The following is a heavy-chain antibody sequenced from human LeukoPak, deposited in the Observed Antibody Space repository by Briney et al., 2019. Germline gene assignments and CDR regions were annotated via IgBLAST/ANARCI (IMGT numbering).Heavy chain of an antibody. D-gene: IGHD5-12*01. CDR3: ARVYISDYYYYGMDV. V-gene: IGHV4-59*01. J-gene: IGHJ6*02. CDR1: GGTISSYC. Sequence: SETLSLTCTVSGGTISSYCRSWIRQPPGKGLEWIGYIYYSGSPNYNPSLKSRVTISVDTSKNQFSLKLSSVTAADTAVYYCARVYISDYYYYGMDVWGQGTTVTVSS. CDR2: IYYSGSP.